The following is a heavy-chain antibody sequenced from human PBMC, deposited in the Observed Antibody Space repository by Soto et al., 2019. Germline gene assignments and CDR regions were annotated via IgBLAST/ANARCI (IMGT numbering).Heavy chain of an antibody. CDR2: LGGGGDT. J-gene: IGHJ4*02. V-gene: IGHV3-23*01. CDR3: TKDRPPDGIWTFDF. CDR1: GFTFGTYT. D-gene: IGHD3-9*01. Sequence: PGGSLRLSCAASGFTFGTYTMNWVRQAPGKGLEWVSALGGGGDTHYAESVKGRFTISRDYSKNILLLQMNSLRDEDSAIYYCTKDRPPDGIWTFDFWGQGTLVTVSS.